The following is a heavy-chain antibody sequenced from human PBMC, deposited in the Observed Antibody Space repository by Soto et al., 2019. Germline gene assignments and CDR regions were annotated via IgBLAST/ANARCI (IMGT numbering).Heavy chain of an antibody. Sequence: QVQLQESGPGLVKPSETLSLTCTVSGGSISSYYWSWIRQPPGKGLEWIGYIYYSGSTNYNPSLKSRVTISVDTSKNQFSLKLSSVTAAGTAVYYCARDTGGFDYWGQGTLVTVSS. CDR3: ARDTGGFDY. CDR1: GGSISSYY. V-gene: IGHV4-59*01. CDR2: IYYSGST. J-gene: IGHJ4*02. D-gene: IGHD3-10*01.